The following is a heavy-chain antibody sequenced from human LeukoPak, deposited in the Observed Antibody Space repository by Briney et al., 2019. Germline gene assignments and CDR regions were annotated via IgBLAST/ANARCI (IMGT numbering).Heavy chain of an antibody. V-gene: IGHV4-31*03. D-gene: IGHD6-25*01. Sequence: SETLSLTCTVSGDSISSGGYYWSWIRQHPGKGLEWIGYIYYSGSTYYNPSLRSRVTISVDTSKNQFSLKLSSVTAADTAVYYCAREAAVRARFDYWGQRTLVTVSS. CDR1: GDSISSGGYY. CDR2: IYYSGST. J-gene: IGHJ4*02. CDR3: AREAAVRARFDY.